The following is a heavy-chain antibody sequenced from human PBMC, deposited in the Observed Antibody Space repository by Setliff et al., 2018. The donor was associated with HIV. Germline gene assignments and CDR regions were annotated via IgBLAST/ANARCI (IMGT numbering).Heavy chain of an antibody. J-gene: IGHJ6*03. CDR2: IYSSGST. CDR1: GGSVSSGSYH. V-gene: IGHV4-61*01. CDR3: ARYAQGYYYMDV. D-gene: IGHD2-2*01. Sequence: LSLTCTVSGGSVSSGSYHWGWIRQPPGKGLEWIGYIYSSGSTNYNPSLNSRVTISVDASENQFSLKLTSVTAADTAVYYCARYAQGYYYMDVWGKGSTVTVSS.